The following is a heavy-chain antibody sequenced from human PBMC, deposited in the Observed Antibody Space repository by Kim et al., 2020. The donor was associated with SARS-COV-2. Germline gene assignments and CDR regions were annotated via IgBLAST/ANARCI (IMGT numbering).Heavy chain of an antibody. Sequence: NTKYSQKFQGRVTITRDTSASTAYMELSSLRSEDTAVYYCARDLVWFGGYWGQGTLVTVSS. CDR3: ARDLVWFGGY. D-gene: IGHD3-10*01. V-gene: IGHV1-3*01. J-gene: IGHJ4*02. CDR2: NT.